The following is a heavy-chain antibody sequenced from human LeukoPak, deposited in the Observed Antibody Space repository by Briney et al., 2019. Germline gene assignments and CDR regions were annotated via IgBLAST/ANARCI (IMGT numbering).Heavy chain of an antibody. CDR1: GYTFTSYY. Sequence: GASVKVSCKASGYTFTSYYMHWVRQAPGQGLEWMGWISAYNGNTNYAQKLQGRVTMTTDTSTSTAYMELRSLRSDDTAVYYCARDEYCSGGSCSHSIDYWGQGTLVTVSS. D-gene: IGHD2-15*01. CDR2: ISAYNGNT. V-gene: IGHV1-18*04. CDR3: ARDEYCSGGSCSHSIDY. J-gene: IGHJ4*02.